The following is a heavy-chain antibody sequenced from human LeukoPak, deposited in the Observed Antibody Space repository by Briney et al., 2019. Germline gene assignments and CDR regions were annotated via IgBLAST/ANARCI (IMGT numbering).Heavy chain of an antibody. CDR1: GGSINSDNW. Sequence: PSETLSLTCAVSGGSINSDNWWNWVRQPPGKGLEWIGEIYHGGTTNYNPSLKSRVTISVDKSMNQFSLKLSTVTAADTAVYYCARVYSYGQPFDYWGLGTLVTVSS. CDR2: IYHGGTT. D-gene: IGHD5-18*01. CDR3: ARVYSYGQPFDY. V-gene: IGHV4-4*02. J-gene: IGHJ4*02.